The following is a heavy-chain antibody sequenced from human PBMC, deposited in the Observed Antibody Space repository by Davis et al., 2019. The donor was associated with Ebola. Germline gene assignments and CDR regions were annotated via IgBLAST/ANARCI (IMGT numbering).Heavy chain of an antibody. CDR2: INPSGGST. V-gene: IGHV1-46*01. Sequence: ASVKVSCKASGYTFTSYYMHWVRQAPGQGLEWMGIINPSGGSTSYAQKFQGRVTMTEDTSTDTAYMELSSLRSEDTAVYYCATSYCGGDCLRYYYGMDVWGQGTTVTVSS. D-gene: IGHD2-21*02. CDR1: GYTFTSYY. J-gene: IGHJ6*02. CDR3: ATSYCGGDCLRYYYGMDV.